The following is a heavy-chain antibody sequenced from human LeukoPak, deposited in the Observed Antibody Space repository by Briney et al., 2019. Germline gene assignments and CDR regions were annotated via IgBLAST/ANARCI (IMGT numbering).Heavy chain of an antibody. Sequence: RGESLKISCKGSGYSFTSYWIGWVRQMPGKGLEWMGIIYPGDSDTRYSPSFQGQVTISADKSISTAYLQWSSLKASDTAMYYCARRPYYYDSSGYSLLFDYWGQGTLVTVSS. J-gene: IGHJ4*02. D-gene: IGHD3-22*01. V-gene: IGHV5-51*01. CDR1: GYSFTSYW. CDR3: ARRPYYYDSSGYSLLFDY. CDR2: IYPGDSDT.